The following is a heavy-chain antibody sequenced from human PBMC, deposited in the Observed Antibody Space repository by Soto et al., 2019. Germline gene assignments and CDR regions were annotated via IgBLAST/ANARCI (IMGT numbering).Heavy chain of an antibody. J-gene: IGHJ4*02. CDR3: AHRPTSFGGLSFEY. CDR1: GFSLSTSGVA. V-gene: IGHV2-5*02. Sequence: QITLKESGHTLVKPTQTLTLTCTFSGFSLSTSGVAVGWIRQPPGKALEWLALIYWDDDKRYSPSLKSRLTITKDTSKNQVVLTMTNMDPVDTATYYCAHRPTSFGGLSFEYWGQGTLVTVSS. D-gene: IGHD5-12*01. CDR2: IYWDDDK.